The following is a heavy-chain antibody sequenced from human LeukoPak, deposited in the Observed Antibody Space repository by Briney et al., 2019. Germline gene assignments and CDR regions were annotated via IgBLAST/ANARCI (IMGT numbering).Heavy chain of an antibody. V-gene: IGHV3-30*18. CDR1: GFTFSSYG. CDR3: ANELLGTFGAFDI. J-gene: IGHJ3*02. Sequence: PGRSLRLSCAASGFTFSSYGMHWVRQAPGKGLEWVAVISYDGSNKYYADSVKGRFTISRDNSKNTLYLQMNSLRAEDTAMYYCANELLGTFGAFDIWGQGTMVTVSS. CDR2: ISYDGSNK. D-gene: IGHD3-16*01.